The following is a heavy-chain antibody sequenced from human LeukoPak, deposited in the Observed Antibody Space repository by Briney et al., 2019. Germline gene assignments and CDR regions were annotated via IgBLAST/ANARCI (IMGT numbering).Heavy chain of an antibody. J-gene: IGHJ6*02. Sequence: TSETLSLTCTVSGGSISSYYWSWIRQPPGKGLEWIGYIYYSGSTNYNPSLKSRVTISVDTSKNQFSLKLSSVTAADTAVYYCARDRGSITIFGVVIGPDYGMDVWGQGTTVTVSS. CDR2: IYYSGST. V-gene: IGHV4-59*01. CDR3: ARDRGSITIFGVVIGPDYGMDV. D-gene: IGHD3-3*01. CDR1: GGSISSYY.